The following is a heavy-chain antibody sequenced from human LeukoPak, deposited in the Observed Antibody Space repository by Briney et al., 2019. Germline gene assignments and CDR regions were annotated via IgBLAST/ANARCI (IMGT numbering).Heavy chain of an antibody. D-gene: IGHD3-22*01. J-gene: IGHJ4*02. CDR2: ISGSGGRT. V-gene: IGHV3-23*01. CDR1: GFTFSSYA. Sequence: PGGSLRLSCAASGFTFSSYAMSWVRQAPGKGLEWVSAISGSGGRTYYADSVKGRFTISRDNSKNTLYLQMNSLRAEDTAVYYCAKGDYDISEPGVWGQGTLVTVSS. CDR3: AKGDYDISEPGV.